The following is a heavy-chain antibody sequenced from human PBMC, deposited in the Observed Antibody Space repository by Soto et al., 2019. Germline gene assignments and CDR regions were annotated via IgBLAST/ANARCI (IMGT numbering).Heavy chain of an antibody. V-gene: IGHV1-8*02. J-gene: IGHJ5*01. D-gene: IGHD3-10*01. CDR2: MNPNSGNT. Sequence: GASVKVSCKASGYTFNNYDIHWVRQAPGHGLEWMGLMNPNSGNTGYAQNFRGRVTMTQNTAIGTAYMELSSLRSDDTATYYCTRAYGAETFDFWGQGTRVTVSS. CDR3: TRAYGAETFDF. CDR1: GYTFNNYD.